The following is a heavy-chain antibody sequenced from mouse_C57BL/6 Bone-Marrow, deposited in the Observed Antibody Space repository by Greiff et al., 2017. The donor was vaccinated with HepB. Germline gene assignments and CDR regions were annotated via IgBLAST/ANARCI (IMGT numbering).Heavy chain of an antibody. J-gene: IGHJ1*03. V-gene: IGHV1-61*01. CDR1: GYTFTSYW. CDR3: AIYSNYVDGYFDV. Sequence: QVQLQQPGAELVRPGSSVKLSCKASGYTFTSYWMDWVKQRPGQGLEWIGNIYPSDSETHYNQKFKDKATLTVDKSSSTAYMQLSSLTSEDSAVYYCAIYSNYVDGYFDVWGTGTTVTVSS. CDR2: IYPSDSET. D-gene: IGHD2-5*01.